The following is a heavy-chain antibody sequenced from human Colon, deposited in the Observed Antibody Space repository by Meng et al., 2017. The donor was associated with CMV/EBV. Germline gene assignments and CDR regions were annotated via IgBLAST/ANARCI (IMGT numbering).Heavy chain of an antibody. D-gene: IGHD5-24*01. J-gene: IGHJ4*02. CDR2: ISASGYYT. Sequence: WAASEFSITDYAVNWVRQAPGKGLEWVSVISASGYYTFYAESVKGWFTIGRDISKNTVYLQTNSLRAEDTAVYFCAKAPTRRYYFDSWGQGSLVTVSS. V-gene: IGHV3-23*01. CDR1: EFSITDYA. CDR3: AKAPTRRYYFDS.